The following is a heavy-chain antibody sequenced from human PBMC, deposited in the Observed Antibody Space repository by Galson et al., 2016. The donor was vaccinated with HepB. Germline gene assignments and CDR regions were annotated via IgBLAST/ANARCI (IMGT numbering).Heavy chain of an antibody. CDR3: AREGEYDFWSGYYYVDF. V-gene: IGHV1-18*01. D-gene: IGHD3-3*01. CDR2: ISAYNGNT. J-gene: IGHJ4*02. Sequence: SVKVSCKASGYTFTLYGISWVRQAPGQGLEWMGWISAYNGNTNYAQKFQGRVTMTTDTSTSTAYMEMRSLGSDDTAVYYCAREGEYDFWSGYYYVDFWGQGTLVTVSS. CDR1: GYTFTLYG.